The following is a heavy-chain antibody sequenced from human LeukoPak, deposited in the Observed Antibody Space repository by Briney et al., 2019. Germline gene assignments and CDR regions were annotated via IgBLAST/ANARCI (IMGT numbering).Heavy chain of an antibody. D-gene: IGHD1-26*01. Sequence: GGSLRLSCAASGFTFSSYGMHWVRQAPGKGLEWVAFIRYDGSNKYYADSVKGRFTISRDNSKNALYLQMNSLRAEDTAVYYCAKSIVGASPYFDYWGQGTLVTVSS. CDR1: GFTFSSYG. V-gene: IGHV3-30*02. J-gene: IGHJ4*02. CDR2: IRYDGSNK. CDR3: AKSIVGASPYFDY.